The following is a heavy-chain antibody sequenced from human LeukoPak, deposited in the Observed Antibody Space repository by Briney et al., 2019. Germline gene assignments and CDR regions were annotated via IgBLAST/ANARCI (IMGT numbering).Heavy chain of an antibody. CDR3: ARLDSTVDAFDI. CDR2: IYYSGST. Sequence: TSETLSLTRTVSGGSISSYYWSWIRQPPGKGLEWIGYIYYSGSTNYNPSLKSRVTISVDTSKNQFSLKLSSVTAADTAVYYCARLDSTVDAFDIWGQGTMVTVSS. D-gene: IGHD6-13*01. J-gene: IGHJ3*02. V-gene: IGHV4-59*01. CDR1: GGSISSYY.